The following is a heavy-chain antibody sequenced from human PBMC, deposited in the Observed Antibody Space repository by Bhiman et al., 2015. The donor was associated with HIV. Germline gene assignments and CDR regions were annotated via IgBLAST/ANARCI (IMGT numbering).Heavy chain of an antibody. D-gene: IGHD3-16*01. V-gene: IGHV3-30*03. CDR1: GFTFSSYG. CDR2: ISYDGSNK. CDR3: ARGNVPSGGY. Sequence: QVQLVESGGGVVQPGRSLRLSCVASGFTFSSYGMHWVRQAPGKGLEWVAAISYDGSNKYYADYVKGRFTISRGNSKNTLYLQMNSLRAEDTAVYYCARGNVPSGGYWGQGTLVTVSS. J-gene: IGHJ4*02.